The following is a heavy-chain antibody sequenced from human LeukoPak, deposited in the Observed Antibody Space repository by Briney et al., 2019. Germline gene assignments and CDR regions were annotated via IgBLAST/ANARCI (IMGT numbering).Heavy chain of an antibody. CDR2: IYYSGST. V-gene: IGHV4-59*01. CDR3: ASGVVGAPYYYYYGMDV. J-gene: IGHJ6*02. D-gene: IGHD1-26*01. CDR1: GGSISSYY. Sequence: PSETLSLTCTVSGGSISSYYWSWIRQPPGKGLEWIGYIYYSGSTNYNPSLKSRVTISVDTSKNQFSLELSSVTAADTAVYYCASGVVGAPYYYYYGMDVWGQGTTVTASS.